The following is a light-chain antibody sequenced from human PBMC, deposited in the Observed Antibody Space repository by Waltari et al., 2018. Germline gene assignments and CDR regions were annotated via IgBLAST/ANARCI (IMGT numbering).Light chain of an antibody. Sequence: EVVLTQSPATLSLSPGERATLSCRASQSVSNSLAWYRQKPGQAPSLLIYDASTRAAGIPDRFSGSGSGTDFTRTIISLEPEDFAVYYCQLRTGWPMTFGQGTRLEIK. CDR3: QLRTGWPMT. CDR2: DAS. V-gene: IGKV3-11*01. J-gene: IGKJ5*01. CDR1: QSVSNS.